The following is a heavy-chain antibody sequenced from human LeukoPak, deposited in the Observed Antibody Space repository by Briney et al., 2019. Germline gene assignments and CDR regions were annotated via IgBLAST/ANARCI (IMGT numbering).Heavy chain of an antibody. Sequence: SGGSLRLSCAPSGFMFNDYALHWVRQAPGKGLEWVSSISWNSGNMYYVDSVKGRFTISRDNAKNSLSLQMNSLKPEDTALYYCAKDRVPRRDGYPGAFDIWGQGTMVTVSS. CDR3: AKDRVPRRDGYPGAFDI. CDR1: GFMFNDYA. V-gene: IGHV3-9*01. J-gene: IGHJ3*02. D-gene: IGHD5-24*01. CDR2: ISWNSGNM.